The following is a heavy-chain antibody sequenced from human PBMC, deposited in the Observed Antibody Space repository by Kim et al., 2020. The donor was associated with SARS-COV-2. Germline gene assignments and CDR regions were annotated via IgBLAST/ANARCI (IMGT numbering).Heavy chain of an antibody. CDR3: ARENQSGSYGY. J-gene: IGHJ4*02. Sequence: TNYEQKLQGWVTMTRDTSISTAYMELSRLRADDTAVYYCARENQSGSYGYWGQGTLVTVSS. V-gene: IGHV1-2*04. CDR2: T. D-gene: IGHD1-26*01.